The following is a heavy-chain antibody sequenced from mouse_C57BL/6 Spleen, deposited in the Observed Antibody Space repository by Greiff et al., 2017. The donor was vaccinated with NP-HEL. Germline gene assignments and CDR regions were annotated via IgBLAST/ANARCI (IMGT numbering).Heavy chain of an antibody. J-gene: IGHJ4*01. D-gene: IGHD1-1*01. CDR2: ISDGGSYT. CDR1: GFTFSSYA. Sequence: EVNLVESGGGLVKPGGSLKLSCAASGFTFSSYAMSWVRQTPEKRLEWVATISDGGSYTYYPDNVKGRFTISRDNAKNNLYLQMSHLKSEDTAMYYCARDRGTTVVPYYAMDYWGQGTSVTVSS. CDR3: ARDRGTTVVPYYAMDY. V-gene: IGHV5-4*01.